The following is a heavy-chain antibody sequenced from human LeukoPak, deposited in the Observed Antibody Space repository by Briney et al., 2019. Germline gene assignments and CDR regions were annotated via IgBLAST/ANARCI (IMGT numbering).Heavy chain of an antibody. D-gene: IGHD2-15*01. V-gene: IGHV4-39*07. J-gene: IGHJ6*03. CDR3: ARGYCSGGSCYSSYYYSYMDV. CDR2: INYSGST. Sequence: PSETLSPTCAVSGGFISSGGYSWSWIRQPPGKGLEWIGSINYSGSTYYNPSLKSRVTISVDRSKNQFSLKLSSVTAADAAVYYCARGYCSGGSCYSSYYYSYMDVWGKGTTVTVSS. CDR1: GGFISSGGYS.